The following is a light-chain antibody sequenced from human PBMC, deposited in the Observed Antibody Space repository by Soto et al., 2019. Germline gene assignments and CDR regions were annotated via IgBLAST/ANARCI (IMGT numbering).Light chain of an antibody. CDR1: QSVLYSSNNKNY. CDR3: QQYYTTPRT. J-gene: IGKJ1*01. Sequence: DIVMTQSPDSLAVSLGERATINCKSSQSVLYSSNNKNYLAWLQQKPGQPPKVLIYWASTRESGVPDRFSGSGSGTDFTLTISSRQAEDVAVYYCQQYYTTPRTFGQGTKVEIK. CDR2: WAS. V-gene: IGKV4-1*01.